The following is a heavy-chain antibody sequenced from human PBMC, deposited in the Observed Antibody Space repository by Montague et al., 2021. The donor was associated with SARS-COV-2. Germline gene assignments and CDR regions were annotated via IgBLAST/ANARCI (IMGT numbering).Heavy chain of an antibody. J-gene: IGHJ6*02. V-gene: IGHV4-59*01. D-gene: IGHD3-22*01. CDR1: GGSIDSFY. Sequence: SETLSLTCTVSGGSIDSFYWSWIRRPPGKGLEWIGCIFHSGRTYYNPSLKSRVSMSVDTSKNQVSLRLSSLTAADTAVYYCARGGDYDNTGYYSDYYYNMDVWGQGTTVTVSS. CDR2: IFHSGRT. CDR3: ARGGDYDNTGYYSDYYYNMDV.